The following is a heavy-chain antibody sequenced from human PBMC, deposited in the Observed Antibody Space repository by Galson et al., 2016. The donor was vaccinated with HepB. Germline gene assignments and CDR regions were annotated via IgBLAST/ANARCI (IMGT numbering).Heavy chain of an antibody. D-gene: IGHD4-17*01. Sequence: SETLSLTCTVSGGSIGTYYWSWLRQPPGKGREWIGYIFYTGRTNYNPSLKSRVTISLDTAKNQFSLKVSSMTAAYTAVYYGARVLTTVTTLALGFDPWGQGTLVTVSS. CDR1: GGSIGTYY. J-gene: IGHJ5*02. V-gene: IGHV4-59*01. CDR3: ARVLTTVTTLALGFDP. CDR2: IFYTGRT.